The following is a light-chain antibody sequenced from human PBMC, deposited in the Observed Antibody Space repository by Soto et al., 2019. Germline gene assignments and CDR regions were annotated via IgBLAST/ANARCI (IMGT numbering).Light chain of an antibody. V-gene: IGKV1-33*01. Sequence: DIQMTQSPSSLSASVGDRVPIACRSNHDVSRNLNWLQQKREEAPKVLIYDASNLERGVPSRFSGSGSGTAFILTISTLPTEEVATYYGQQYSSMLSFGGGT. CDR1: HDVSRN. J-gene: IGKJ4*01. CDR3: QQYSSMLS. CDR2: DAS.